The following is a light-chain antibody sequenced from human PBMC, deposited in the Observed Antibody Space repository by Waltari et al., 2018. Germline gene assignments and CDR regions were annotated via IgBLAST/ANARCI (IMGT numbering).Light chain of an antibody. V-gene: IGKV3-20*01. CDR1: PSVNPY. CDR2: GAY. Sequence: SCRASPSVNPYLAWYQQKPGQAPRLLIYGAYTRAAGIPDRFSGSGFGTDFSLTISRLEAEDFAVYYCQHHVRLPATFGQGTKVEIK. J-gene: IGKJ1*01. CDR3: QHHVRLPAT.